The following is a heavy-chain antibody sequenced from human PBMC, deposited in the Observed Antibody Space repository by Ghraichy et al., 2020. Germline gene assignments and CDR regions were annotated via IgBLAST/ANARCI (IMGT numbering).Heavy chain of an antibody. CDR3: AKDILYSSGWYDAFDI. D-gene: IGHD6-19*01. V-gene: IGHV3-23*01. Sequence: GESLRLSCAASGFTFSSYIMSWVRQAPGKGLEWVSGISGSAGNTYYADSVKGRFTISRDNSKNTMFLQMNSLRVEDTAVYYCAKDILYSSGWYDAFDIWGHGTMVTVSS. J-gene: IGHJ3*02. CDR2: ISGSAGNT. CDR1: GFTFSSYI.